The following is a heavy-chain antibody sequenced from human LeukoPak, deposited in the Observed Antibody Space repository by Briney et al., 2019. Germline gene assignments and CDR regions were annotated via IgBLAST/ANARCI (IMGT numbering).Heavy chain of an antibody. D-gene: IGHD5-18*01. J-gene: IGHJ2*01. V-gene: IGHV3-9*01. Sequence: PGGSLRLSCAASGFILSSYGVNWVRQATGKGLEWVSGISWNSGRIEYADSVKGRFTISRDNAKNSLYLQMNSLRAEDTALYYCAREGYSYGSYWYFDLWGRGILVTVSS. CDR1: GFILSSYG. CDR2: ISWNSGRI. CDR3: AREGYSYGSYWYFDL.